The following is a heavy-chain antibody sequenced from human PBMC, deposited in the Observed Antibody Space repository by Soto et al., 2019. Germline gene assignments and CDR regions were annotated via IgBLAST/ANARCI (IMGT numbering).Heavy chain of an antibody. CDR1: GFTVSSKS. J-gene: IGHJ6*04. V-gene: IGHV3-66*01. Sequence: EVHLVESGGGLVQPGGSLRLSCAASGFTVSSKSMSWVRQAPGKGLEWVSLIQSGGPTYYADSVKGRFTISRDTSENTLHLQMDSLRAEDTAVYYCARDDVLCDGGRCYGVPLDVGGKGTTVTVSS. D-gene: IGHD2-15*01. CDR2: IQSGGPT. CDR3: ARDDVLCDGGRCYGVPLDV.